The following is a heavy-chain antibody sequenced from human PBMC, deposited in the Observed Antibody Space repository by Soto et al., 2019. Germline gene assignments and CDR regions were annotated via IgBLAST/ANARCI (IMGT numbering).Heavy chain of an antibody. CDR1: GFTFSSYG. CDR3: AKDLRIVRSAYYYASSGYES. J-gene: IGHJ4*02. D-gene: IGHD3-22*01. CDR2: ISYDGSNK. V-gene: IGHV3-30*18. Sequence: PGGSLRLSCAASGFTFSSYGMHWVRQAPGKGLEWVAVISYDGSNKYYADSVKGRFTISRDNSKNTLYLQMNSLRAEDTAVYYCAKDLRIVRSAYYYASSGYESWGQGTLVTVSS.